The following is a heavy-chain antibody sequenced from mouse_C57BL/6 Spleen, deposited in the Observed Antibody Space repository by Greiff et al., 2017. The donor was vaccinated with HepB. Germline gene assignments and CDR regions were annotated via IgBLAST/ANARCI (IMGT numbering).Heavy chain of an antibody. Sequence: QVQLQQSGPELVKPGASVKISCKASGYEFSSSWMNWVKQRPGKGLEWIGRIYPGDGDTNYNGKFKGKATLTADKSSSTAYMQLSSLTSEDSAVYFCARSFAYWGQGTLVTVSA. CDR3: ARSFAY. V-gene: IGHV1-82*01. CDR1: GYEFSSSW. CDR2: IYPGDGDT. J-gene: IGHJ3*01.